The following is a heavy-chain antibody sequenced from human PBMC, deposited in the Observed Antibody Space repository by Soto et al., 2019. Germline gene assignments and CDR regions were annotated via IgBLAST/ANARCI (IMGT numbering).Heavy chain of an antibody. Sequence: GGSLRLSCAASGFTFSSYGMHWVRQAPGKGLEWVAVIWYDGSNKYYADSVKGRFTISRDNSKNTLYLQMNSLRAEDTAVYYCARDGRAYSNYVGWFDPWGQGTLVTVSS. J-gene: IGHJ5*02. V-gene: IGHV3-33*01. CDR1: GFTFSSYG. CDR2: IWYDGSNK. CDR3: ARDGRAYSNYVGWFDP. D-gene: IGHD4-4*01.